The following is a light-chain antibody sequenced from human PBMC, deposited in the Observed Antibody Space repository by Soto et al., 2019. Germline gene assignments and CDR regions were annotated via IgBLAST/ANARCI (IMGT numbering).Light chain of an antibody. J-gene: IGKJ4*01. CDR1: QSINSN. CDR2: RAS. CDR3: QQYNNWPRAT. V-gene: IGKV3-15*01. Sequence: EIVMTQSPATLSLSPGERATLSCRASQSINSNLAWYQQKPGQPPRLFLFRASSRDAGIPARFSGGGSGTEFNLTISRLQSEDFAVYYCQQYNNWPRATFGGATKVETK.